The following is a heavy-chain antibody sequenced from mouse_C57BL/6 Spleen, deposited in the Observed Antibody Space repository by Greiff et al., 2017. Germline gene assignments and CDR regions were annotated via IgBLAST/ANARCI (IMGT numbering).Heavy chain of an antibody. Sequence: EVNVVESGEGLVKPGGSLKLSCAASGFTFSSYAMSWVRQTPEKRLEWVAYISSGGDYIYYADTVKGRFTISRDNARNTLYLQMSSLKSEDTAMYYCTRGGGNYEYYAMDYRGEGASGTVSS. CDR2: ISSGGDYI. J-gene: IGHJ4*01. CDR1: GFTFSSYA. D-gene: IGHD1-1*01. CDR3: TRGGGNYEYYAMDY. V-gene: IGHV5-9-1*02.